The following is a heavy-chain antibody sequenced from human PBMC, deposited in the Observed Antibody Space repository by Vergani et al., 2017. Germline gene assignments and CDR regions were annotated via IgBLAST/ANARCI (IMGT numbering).Heavy chain of an antibody. D-gene: IGHD3-10*01. CDR1: GGTFSSYA. CDR3: AKTHRTYGSGSYYKRGFDY. V-gene: IGHV1-69*01. J-gene: IGHJ4*02. CDR2: IIPIFGTA. Sequence: QVQLVQSGAEVKKPGSSVKVSCKASGGTFSSYAISWVRQAPGQGLEWMGGIIPIFGTANYAQKFQGRGTITADESTSTAYMELSSLRSEDTAVYYCAKTHRTYGSGSYYKRGFDYWGQGTLVTVSS.